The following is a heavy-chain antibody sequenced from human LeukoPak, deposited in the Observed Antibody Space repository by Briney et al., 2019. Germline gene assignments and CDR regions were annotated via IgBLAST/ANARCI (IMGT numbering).Heavy chain of an antibody. V-gene: IGHV3-23*01. Sequence: GGSLRLSCAASGFTFSSYAMSWVRQAPGKGLGWVSAISGSGGSTYYADSVKGRFTISRDNSKNTLYLQMNSLRAEDTAVYYCAKDLPSITMIVGGFDPWGQGTLVTVSS. D-gene: IGHD3-22*01. CDR1: GFTFSSYA. CDR3: AKDLPSITMIVGGFDP. CDR2: ISGSGGST. J-gene: IGHJ5*02.